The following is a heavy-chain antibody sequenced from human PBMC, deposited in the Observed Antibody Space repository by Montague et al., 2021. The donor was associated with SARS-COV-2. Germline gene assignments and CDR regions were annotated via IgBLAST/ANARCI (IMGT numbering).Heavy chain of an antibody. CDR2: MYYSGST. CDR1: SWHSGGGRK. CDR3: ASSSYSSRWYYFDY. Sequence: SETLSLTCSGLGSWHSGGGRKSSCLNPRHMSGLYCVCSMYYSGSTYYNPSLKSRVSISVDTSKKQLSLRLSSVTAADTAVYYCASSSYSSRWYYFDYWGQGTLVAVSS. D-gene: IGHD6-13*01. J-gene: IGHJ4*02. V-gene: IGHV4-39*01.